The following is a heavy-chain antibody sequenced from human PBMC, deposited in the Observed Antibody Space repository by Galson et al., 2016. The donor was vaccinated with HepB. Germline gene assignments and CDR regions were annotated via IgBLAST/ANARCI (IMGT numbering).Heavy chain of an antibody. CDR1: GGSISSGDYY. V-gene: IGHV4-30-4*01. J-gene: IGHJ6*03. CDR3: ARANSLWFGDYYMDV. Sequence: TLSLTCTVSGGSISSGDYYWSWIRQPPGKGLEWIGYIYYSGSTYYNPSLKSRVTISVDTSKNQFSLKLSSVTAADTAVYYCARANSLWFGDYYMDVWGKGTTVTVSS. D-gene: IGHD3-10*01. CDR2: IYYSGST.